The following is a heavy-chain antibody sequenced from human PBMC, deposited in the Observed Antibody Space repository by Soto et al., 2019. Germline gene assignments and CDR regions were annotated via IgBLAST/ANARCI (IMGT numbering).Heavy chain of an antibody. CDR3: ARVSYYDRSGYYFSAAFDI. Sequence: ATGRVACNASGYPFTSSAMHWVLQAPGQRLEWMGWINACNGNTKYSQKFQGRVTITRDRAASTDYMELRSLRSEDTAVYYCARVSYYDRSGYYFSAAFDIWGHGTMVTVSS. CDR1: GYPFTSSA. CDR2: INACNGNT. V-gene: IGHV1-3*01. J-gene: IGHJ3*02. D-gene: IGHD3-22*01.